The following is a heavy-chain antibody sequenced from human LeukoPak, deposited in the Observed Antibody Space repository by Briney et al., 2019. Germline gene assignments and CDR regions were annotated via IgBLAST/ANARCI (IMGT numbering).Heavy chain of an antibody. CDR3: ARDLLRSRYCGGDCYSPKGPGY. V-gene: IGHV1-18*01. D-gene: IGHD2-21*02. Sequence: ASVNVSCKASGYTFTSYGISWVRQAPGQGLEWMGWISAYNGNRNYAQKLQGRVTMTTDTSTSKAYMELRSLRSDDTAVYYCARDLLRSRYCGGDCYSPKGPGYWGQGTLVTVSS. CDR1: GYTFTSYG. J-gene: IGHJ4*02. CDR2: ISAYNGNR.